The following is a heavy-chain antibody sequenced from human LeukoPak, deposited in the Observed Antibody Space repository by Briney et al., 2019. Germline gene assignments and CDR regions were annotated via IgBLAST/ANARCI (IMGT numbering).Heavy chain of an antibody. Sequence: SETLSLTCTVSGGSITSNNYYWGWIRQPPGKGLEFIGSIYFGRTTYLTPSLKSRVSISIDTSTNQFSLILTSMTAADTAVYYCARDSGQHSGYDRSHWGQGALVTVSS. V-gene: IGHV4-39*07. CDR3: ARDSGQHSGYDRSH. J-gene: IGHJ4*02. CDR1: GGSITSNNYY. CDR2: IYFGRTT. D-gene: IGHD5-12*01.